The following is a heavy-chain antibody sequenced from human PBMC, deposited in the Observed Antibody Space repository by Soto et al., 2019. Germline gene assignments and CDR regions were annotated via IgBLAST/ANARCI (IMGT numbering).Heavy chain of an antibody. Sequence: QVQLVESGGGVVQPGRSLRLSCAASGFTFSSYGMHWVRQAPGKGLEWVAVISYDGSNKYYADSVKGRFTISRDNSKNPLYLKMNSLRAEDTAVYYCAKAHSGGGTDDWFDPWGQGTLVTVSS. CDR1: GFTFSSYG. D-gene: IGHD1-26*01. CDR3: AKAHSGGGTDDWFDP. J-gene: IGHJ5*02. CDR2: ISYDGSNK. V-gene: IGHV3-30*18.